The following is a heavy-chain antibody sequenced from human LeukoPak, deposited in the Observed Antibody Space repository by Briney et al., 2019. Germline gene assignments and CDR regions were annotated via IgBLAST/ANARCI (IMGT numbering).Heavy chain of an antibody. CDR2: IYYSGST. V-gene: IGHV4-31*03. CDR3: ARAPRFRSSDYGSGSYSKTFDY. Sequence: PSETLSLTCTVSGGSISSGGYYWSWIRQHPGKGLEWIGYIYYSGSTYYNPSLKSRVTISVDTSKNQFSLKLSSVTAADTAVYYCARAPRFRSSDYGSGSYSKTFDYWGQGTLVTVSS. D-gene: IGHD3-10*01. J-gene: IGHJ4*02. CDR1: GGSISSGGYY.